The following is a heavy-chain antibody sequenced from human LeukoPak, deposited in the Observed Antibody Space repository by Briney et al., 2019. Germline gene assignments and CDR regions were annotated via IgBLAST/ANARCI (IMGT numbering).Heavy chain of an antibody. CDR2: IKKDGSEK. D-gene: IGHD3-10*01. Sequence: GGSLRLSCAASGFTFSSNWMSWVRQAPGKGLEWVANIKKDGSEKHYVDSVKGRFTISRDNAKNSVYLQMNSLRVEDTAVYYCAPYYYGSGTSLGYWGQGTLVTVSS. CDR3: APYYYGSGTSLGY. J-gene: IGHJ4*02. CDR1: GFTFSSNW. V-gene: IGHV3-7*01.